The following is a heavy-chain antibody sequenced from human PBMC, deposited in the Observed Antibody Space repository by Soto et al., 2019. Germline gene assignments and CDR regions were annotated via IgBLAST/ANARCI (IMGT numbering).Heavy chain of an antibody. D-gene: IGHD1-7*01. Sequence: GASVKVSCKASGGTFSSYSISWVRQAPGQGLEWMGGIIPIFGTANYAQKFQGRVTITADESTSTAYMELSSLRSEDTAVYYCATTGTTEAYYYYGMDVWGQGTTVTVSS. CDR2: IIPIFGTA. CDR3: ATTGTTEAYYYYGMDV. CDR1: GGTFSSYS. V-gene: IGHV1-69*13. J-gene: IGHJ6*02.